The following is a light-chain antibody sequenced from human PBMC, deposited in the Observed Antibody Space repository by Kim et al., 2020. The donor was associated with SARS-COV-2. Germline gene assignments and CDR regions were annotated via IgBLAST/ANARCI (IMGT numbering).Light chain of an antibody. CDR1: QNIFDF. V-gene: IGKV1-39*01. J-gene: IGKJ4*01. Sequence: IQMTQSPSSLSASVGDRVTITCRASQNIFDFLYWYQHKPGKAPNLLINSASTLQTGVPPRFSGSGSGTDFTLTISSLQPEDVATYYCQQSASHPLTLGGGTKLEI. CDR2: SAS. CDR3: QQSASHPLT.